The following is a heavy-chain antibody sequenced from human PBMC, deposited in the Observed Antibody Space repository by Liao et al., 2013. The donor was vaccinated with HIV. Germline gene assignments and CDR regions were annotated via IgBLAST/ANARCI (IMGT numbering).Heavy chain of an antibody. CDR2: VYYNGNT. J-gene: IGHJ6*03. CDR1: GGAMHNNY. CDR3: ARAGFGDLLLPYSYYYMDV. V-gene: IGHV4-59*01. Sequence: QVQLQESGSGLVKPSETLSLACSVSGGAMHNNYWSWIRQPPGKGLEWIGYVYYNGNTNYNPSLKSRANIGVDTSMNHFSLRLRSVTAADTAIYYCARAGFGDLLLPYSYYYMDVWGKGTTVTVSS. D-gene: IGHD3-10*01.